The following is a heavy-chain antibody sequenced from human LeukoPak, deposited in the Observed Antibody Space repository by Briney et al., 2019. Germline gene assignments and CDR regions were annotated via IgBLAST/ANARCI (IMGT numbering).Heavy chain of an antibody. J-gene: IGHJ4*02. CDR3: LKDFGRNLGGPGY. Sequence: PGGSLRLSCAASGFTFSSYAMSWVRQSPGKGLEWVSAISGSGGSTYYADSVRGRFAISRDNSKSTLYLQMSSLRVEDTAVYYCLKDFGRNLGGPGYWGRGTLVTVSP. CDR1: GFTFSSYA. V-gene: IGHV3-23*01. D-gene: IGHD3-10*01. CDR2: ISGSGGST.